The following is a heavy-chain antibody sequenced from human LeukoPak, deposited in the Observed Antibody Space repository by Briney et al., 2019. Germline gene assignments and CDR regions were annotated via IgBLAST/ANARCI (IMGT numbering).Heavy chain of an antibody. J-gene: IGHJ5*02. CDR1: GFTFSSYA. V-gene: IGHV3-30-3*01. CDR3: ARDPRILTIAAAGTGFSYWFDP. CDR2: ISYDGSNK. Sequence: GRSLRLSCAASGFTFSSYAMHWVRQAPGKGLEWVAVISYDGSNKYYADSVKGRFTISRDNSKNTLYLQMNSLRAEDTAVYYCARDPRILTIAAAGTGFSYWFDPWGQGTLVTVSS. D-gene: IGHD6-13*01.